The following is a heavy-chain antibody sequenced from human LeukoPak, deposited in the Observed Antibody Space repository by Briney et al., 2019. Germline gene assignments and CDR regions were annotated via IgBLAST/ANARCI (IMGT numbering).Heavy chain of an antibody. CDR1: GYTFTGYY. CDR2: INPNSGGT. J-gene: IGHJ6*03. Sequence: ASVKVSCKASGYTFTGYYMHWVRQAPGQGLEWMGWINPNSGGTNYAQKFQGRVTMTRDTSISTAYMELSRLRSDDTAVYYCARGRRLTSYYYYYMDVWGKGTTVTISS. CDR3: ARGRRLTSYYYYYMDV. D-gene: IGHD6-19*01. V-gene: IGHV1-2*02.